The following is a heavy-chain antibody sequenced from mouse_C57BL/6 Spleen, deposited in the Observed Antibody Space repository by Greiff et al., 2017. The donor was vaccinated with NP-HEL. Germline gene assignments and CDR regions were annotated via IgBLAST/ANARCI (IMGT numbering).Heavy chain of an antibody. D-gene: IGHD2-2*01. CDR2: INPNYGTT. Sequence: VQLQQSGPELVKPGASVKISCTASGYSFTDYNMNWVKQSNGKSLEWIGVINPNYGTTSYNQKLKGKATLTVDQSSSTAYMQLNSLASEDSAVCYCARGGGYDGFYYAMDDWGQGTSGTVSS. CDR3: ARGGGYDGFYYAMDD. CDR1: GYSFTDYN. V-gene: IGHV1-39*01. J-gene: IGHJ4*01.